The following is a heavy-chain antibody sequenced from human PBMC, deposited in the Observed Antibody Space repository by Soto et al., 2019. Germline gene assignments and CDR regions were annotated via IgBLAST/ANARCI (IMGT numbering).Heavy chain of an antibody. CDR1: GGSFSGYY. J-gene: IGHJ2*01. D-gene: IGHD3-9*01. CDR3: ARESHDILTGPPWVWYFDL. V-gene: IGHV4-34*01. Sequence: QVQLQQWGAGPLRPLETLSLTCGVSGGSFSGYYWAWIRQSPGQGLEWNGEINDRGSINYNPSLKGRVRISVDTSKSHYSLDLRAVNAADTAVYYCARESHDILTGPPWVWYFDLWGRGTLVTVSS. CDR2: INDRGSI.